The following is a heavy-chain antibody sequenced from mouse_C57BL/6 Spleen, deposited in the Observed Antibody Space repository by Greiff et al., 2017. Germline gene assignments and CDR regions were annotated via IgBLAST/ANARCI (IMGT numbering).Heavy chain of an antibody. Sequence: EVQLQQSGPVLVKPGASVKMSCKASGYTFTDYYMNWVKQSHGKSLEWIGVINPYNGGTSYNQKFKGKATLTVDKSSSTAYMELNSLTSEDSAVYYCARGTDYYGSSSYWYFDVWGTGTTVTVSS. V-gene: IGHV1-19*01. D-gene: IGHD1-1*01. CDR3: ARGTDYYGSSSYWYFDV. J-gene: IGHJ1*03. CDR1: GYTFTDYY. CDR2: INPYNGGT.